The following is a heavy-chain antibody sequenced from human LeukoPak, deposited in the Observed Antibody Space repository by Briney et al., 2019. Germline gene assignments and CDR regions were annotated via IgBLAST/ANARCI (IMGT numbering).Heavy chain of an antibody. CDR1: GFSFSSSW. V-gene: IGHV3-74*01. Sequence: GGSLRLSCAASGFSFSSSWMHWVRQVPGKGLEWVSRINDDETSTTYAESVKGRLTISRDNAKNTLYLQMNSPRADDTAVYYCAMKAVPRPRLHDAFDFWGQGTVVSVSS. D-gene: IGHD5-24*01. J-gene: IGHJ3*01. CDR2: INDDETST. CDR3: AMKAVPRPRLHDAFDF.